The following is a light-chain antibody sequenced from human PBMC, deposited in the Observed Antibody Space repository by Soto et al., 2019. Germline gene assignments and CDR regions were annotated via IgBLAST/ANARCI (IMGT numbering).Light chain of an antibody. CDR3: QVWDSTNDHYV. Sequence: SSELTQPPSVSVAPGQTARIPCGGNNVGSKSMHWYQQKPGQAPVLVVYDDSDRPSGIPERFAGSNSGSTATLTISRVEAGDEADYYCQVWDSTNDHYVFGPGTKLTVL. CDR1: NVGSKS. J-gene: IGLJ1*01. CDR2: DDS. V-gene: IGLV3-21*02.